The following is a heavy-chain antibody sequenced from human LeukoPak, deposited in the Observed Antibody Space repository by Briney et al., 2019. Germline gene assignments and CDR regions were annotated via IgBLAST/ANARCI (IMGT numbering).Heavy chain of an antibody. Sequence: GGSLRLCCAASGFTVSSNYMSWVRQAPGKGLEWVSVIYSGGSTYYADSVKGRFTISRDNSKNSLYLQMNSLRAEDTAVYYCARVSGSGSYYPLYYGMDVWGQGTTVTVSS. CDR2: IYSGGST. V-gene: IGHV3-53*01. J-gene: IGHJ6*02. CDR3: ARVSGSGSYYPLYYGMDV. D-gene: IGHD3-10*01. CDR1: GFTVSSNY.